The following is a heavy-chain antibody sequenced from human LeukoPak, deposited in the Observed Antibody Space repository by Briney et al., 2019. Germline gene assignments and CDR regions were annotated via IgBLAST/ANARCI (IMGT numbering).Heavy chain of an antibody. CDR1: GYTFNRYG. Sequence: ASVKVSCKASGYTFNRYGISWVRQAPGQGLEWMGWIGSYNGNTNYAQKLQGRVTMTTDTSTSTAYMELSSLRSEDTAVYYCARESSLLLIGQFPEQLYNWFDPWGQGTLVTVSS. D-gene: IGHD1-26*01. V-gene: IGHV1-18*01. J-gene: IGHJ5*02. CDR3: ARESSLLLIGQFPEQLYNWFDP. CDR2: IGSYNGNT.